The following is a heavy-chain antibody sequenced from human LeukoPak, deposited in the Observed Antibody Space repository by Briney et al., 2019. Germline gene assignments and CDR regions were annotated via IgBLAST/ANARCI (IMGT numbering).Heavy chain of an antibody. CDR1: GDSITNYF. CDR2: IYNSGST. D-gene: IGHD5-12*01. Sequence: SETLSLTCTVSGDSITNYFWSWLRQPPGKGLEWIGYIYNSGSTNYNPSLNPSLKSRVTISVDTSKNQFFLRLSSVTAADTAVYFCARYYTGYSIDYWGQGTLVTVSS. V-gene: IGHV4-59*01. CDR3: ARYYTGYSIDY. J-gene: IGHJ4*02.